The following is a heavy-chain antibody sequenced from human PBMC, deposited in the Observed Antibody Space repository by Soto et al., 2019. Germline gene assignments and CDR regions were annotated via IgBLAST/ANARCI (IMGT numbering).Heavy chain of an antibody. CDR2: ISSSGSTI. Sequence: GGSLRLSCAASGFTFSSYEMNWVRQAPGKGLEWISYISSSGSTIYYAESVKGRFTISRDNAKNSLYLQMSSLRAEDTAVYYCARPRVTPYWYFDLWGRGTLVTVSS. D-gene: IGHD4-4*01. CDR3: ARPRVTPYWYFDL. J-gene: IGHJ2*01. CDR1: GFTFSSYE. V-gene: IGHV3-48*03.